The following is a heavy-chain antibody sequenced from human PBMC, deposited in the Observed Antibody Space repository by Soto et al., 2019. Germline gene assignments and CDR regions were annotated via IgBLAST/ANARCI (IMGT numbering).Heavy chain of an antibody. Sequence: GALILSCSASGFTFSSYGMHWVRQAPGKGLEWVAVIWYDGSNKYYADSVKGRFTISRDNSKNTLYLQMNSLRAEDTAVYYCARDHFSSSTGQLVAACWGQGTLVTVSS. CDR2: IWYDGSNK. J-gene: IGHJ4*02. V-gene: IGHV3-33*01. D-gene: IGHD2-15*01. CDR1: GFTFSSYG. CDR3: ARDHFSSSTGQLVAAC.